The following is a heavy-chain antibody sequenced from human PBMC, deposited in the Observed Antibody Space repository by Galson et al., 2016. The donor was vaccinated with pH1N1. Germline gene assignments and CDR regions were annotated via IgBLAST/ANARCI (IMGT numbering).Heavy chain of an antibody. Sequence: LSLTCAVSGGSISSRNWWSWVRQPPGQGLEWIGEIYHIWGTNYNPSLKSRVTISLDKSKNHFSLNLASVTAADTAVYYCARDGGDYGGAGQYKYFDTWGQGTLVTVSS. CDR3: ARDGGDYGGAGQYKYFDT. D-gene: IGHD4-23*01. CDR2: IYHIWGT. V-gene: IGHV4-4*02. J-gene: IGHJ5*02. CDR1: GGSISSRNW.